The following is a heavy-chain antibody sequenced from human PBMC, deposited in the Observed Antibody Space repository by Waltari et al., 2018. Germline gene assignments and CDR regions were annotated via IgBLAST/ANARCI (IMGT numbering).Heavy chain of an antibody. V-gene: IGHV5-51*01. CDR1: GYSFSNYW. Sequence: VQLVQSGTEVRKSGESLKISCKSSGYSFSNYWIGWVRQMPGKGLEWMGIINPGGSDTRYSPSFQGQVTISADKSIGTAYLQWSSLKASDTAMYFCARQGFGDSSGYYSPFDYWSQGTLVTVSS. J-gene: IGHJ4*02. CDR3: ARQGFGDSSGYYSPFDY. D-gene: IGHD3-22*01. CDR2: INPGGSDT.